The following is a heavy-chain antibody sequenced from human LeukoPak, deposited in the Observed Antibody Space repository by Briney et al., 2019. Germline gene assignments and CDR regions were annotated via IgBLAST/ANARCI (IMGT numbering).Heavy chain of an antibody. CDR2: IKSKTDGGTT. CDR1: GFTFSNAW. CDR3: TTDADRYYDFWSGCSCDY. V-gene: IGHV3-15*01. J-gene: IGHJ4*02. D-gene: IGHD3-3*01. Sequence: GGSLRLSCAASGFTFSNAWMSWVRQAPGKGLEWVGRIKSKTDGGTTDYAAPVKGRFTISRDDSKSTLYLQMNSLKTEDTAVYYCTTDADRYYDFWSGCSCDYWGQGTLVTVSS.